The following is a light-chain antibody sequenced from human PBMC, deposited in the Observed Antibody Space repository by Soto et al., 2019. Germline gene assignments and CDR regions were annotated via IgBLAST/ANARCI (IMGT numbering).Light chain of an antibody. CDR3: AAWDDSLNGYV. J-gene: IGLJ1*01. CDR1: ISNVGSNT. CDR2: SNN. V-gene: IGLV1-44*01. Sequence: QSVLTQPPSASGTPGQRVTISCSGSISNVGSNTVNWYQQRPGTAPKLVSYSNNLRPSGVPDRFSGSKSGTSASLAISGLQSEDDADYYCAAWDDSLNGYVFGTGTQLTVL.